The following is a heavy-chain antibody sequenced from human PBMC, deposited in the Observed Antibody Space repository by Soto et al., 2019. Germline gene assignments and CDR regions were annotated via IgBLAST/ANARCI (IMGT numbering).Heavy chain of an antibody. Sequence: ASVKVSCKASGYTFTSYYMHWVRQAPGQGLEWMGIINPSGGSTSYAQKFQGRVTMTRDTSTSTVYMELSSLRSEDTAVYYCARDKGGRDGYNYYYYCYIDVWGKGTTVTVSS. CDR1: GYTFTSYY. CDR3: ARDKGGRDGYNYYYYCYIDV. V-gene: IGHV1-46*01. J-gene: IGHJ6*03. CDR2: INPSGGST. D-gene: IGHD5-12*01.